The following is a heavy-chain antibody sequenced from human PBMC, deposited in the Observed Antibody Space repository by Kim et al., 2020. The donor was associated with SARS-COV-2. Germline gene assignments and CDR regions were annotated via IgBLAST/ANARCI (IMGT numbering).Heavy chain of an antibody. J-gene: IGHJ4*02. CDR3: ARGEDSWYYDS. V-gene: IGHV1-69*10. CDR1: GGTFSTFA. D-gene: IGHD6-13*01. CDR2: IIPVTEIA. Sequence: SVKVSCKASGGTFSTFAISWVRQAPGQGLQWMGGIIPVTEIANYAQKFQGRVTITADESTNTAYMELTSLRSDDTATYYCARGEDSWYYDSWGQGTLVT.